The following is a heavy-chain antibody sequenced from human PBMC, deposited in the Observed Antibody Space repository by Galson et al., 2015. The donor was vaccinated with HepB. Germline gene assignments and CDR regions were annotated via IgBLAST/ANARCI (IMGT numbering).Heavy chain of an antibody. J-gene: IGHJ2*01. CDR3: ARDSARTAATPVGFFDL. CDR2: ALTSGTT. D-gene: IGHD2-15*01. Sequence: ETLSLTCSVAGGSVSNGSYFWSWLRQPPGKGLEWIGYALTSGTTNYNPSLKSRVVISVDTSKNQFSLRVTSVIAADTATYYCARDSARTAATPVGFFDLWGRGTLATVSS. V-gene: IGHV4-61*01. CDR1: GGSVSNGSYF.